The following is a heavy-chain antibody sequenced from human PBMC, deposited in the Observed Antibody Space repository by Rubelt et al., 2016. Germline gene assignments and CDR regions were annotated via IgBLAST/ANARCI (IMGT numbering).Heavy chain of an antibody. D-gene: IGHD3-22*01. CDR2: VYYSGRT. V-gene: IGHV4-59*01. CDR1: GGSISNDY. Sequence: QVQLQESGPGLVKPSETLSLTCTVSGGSISNDYWNWIRQPPGKGLEWIGYVYYSGRTNYNPSLKSRVTISVDTSKNQFSRKLGSVTAAETAVYYCARTDYDSGGCVDFWGQGTLVTVSS. J-gene: IGHJ4*02. CDR3: ARTDYDSGGCVDF.